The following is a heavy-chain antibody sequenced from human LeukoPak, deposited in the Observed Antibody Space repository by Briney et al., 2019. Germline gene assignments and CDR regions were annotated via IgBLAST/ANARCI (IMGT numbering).Heavy chain of an antibody. CDR2: IYYSGST. D-gene: IGHD1-26*01. J-gene: IGHJ3*02. Sequence: SETLSLTCTDSGASISSSSYYWGWIRQPPGKGLEWIGNIYYSGSTYYNPSLKSRVTISVDSSKNQFSLKLSSVTAADTAVYYCARQGEGGRAFDIWGQGTMVTVSS. V-gene: IGHV4-39*01. CDR1: GASISSSSYY. CDR3: ARQGEGGRAFDI.